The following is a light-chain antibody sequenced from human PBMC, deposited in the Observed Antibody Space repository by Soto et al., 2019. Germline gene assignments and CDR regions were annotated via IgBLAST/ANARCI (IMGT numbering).Light chain of an antibody. J-gene: IGLJ2*01. V-gene: IGLV2-23*01. Sequence: QSVLTQPASVSGSPGQSITISCTGTSSDVGSYKFVSWYQQHPGKAPKLMIYEGSKRPSGVSYRFSGSKSGNTASLTISGLQAEDEADYYCCSYAGSSTLVFGGGTK. CDR1: SSDVGSYKF. CDR3: CSYAGSSTLV. CDR2: EGS.